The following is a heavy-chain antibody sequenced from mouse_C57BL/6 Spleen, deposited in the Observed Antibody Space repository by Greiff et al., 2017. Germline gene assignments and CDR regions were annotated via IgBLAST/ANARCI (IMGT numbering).Heavy chain of an antibody. Sequence: QVQLQQSGAELAKPGASVKLSCKASGYTFTSYWMHWVKQRPGQGLEWIGYINPSSGYTKYNQKFKDKATLTADKSSSTAYMQLSSLTYEDSAVYDCARGHYCSSYESAMDYWGQGTSVTVSS. D-gene: IGHD1-1*01. CDR1: GYTFTSYW. J-gene: IGHJ4*01. V-gene: IGHV1-7*01. CDR3: ARGHYCSSYESAMDY. CDR2: INPSSGYT.